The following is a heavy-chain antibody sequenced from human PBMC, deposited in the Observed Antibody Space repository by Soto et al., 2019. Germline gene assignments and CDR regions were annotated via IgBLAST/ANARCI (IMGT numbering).Heavy chain of an antibody. V-gene: IGHV3-23*01. Sequence: GGSLRLSCAASGFTFSSYAMSWVRQAPGKGLEWVSAISGSGGSTYYADSVKGRFTISRDNSKNTLYLQMNSLRAEDTAVYYCAKTPYYYDSSGYYPFDYWGQGTLVTVSS. CDR2: ISGSGGST. J-gene: IGHJ4*02. CDR3: AKTPYYYDSSGYYPFDY. CDR1: GFTFSSYA. D-gene: IGHD3-22*01.